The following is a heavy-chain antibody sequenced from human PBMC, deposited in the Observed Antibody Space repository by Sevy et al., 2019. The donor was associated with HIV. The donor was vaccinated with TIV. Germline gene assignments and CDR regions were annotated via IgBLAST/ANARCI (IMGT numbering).Heavy chain of an antibody. CDR3: ARDNRRHTYDCTWFDS. CDR1: GFTFEEYA. CDR2: INWNSASL. D-gene: IGHD3-22*01. Sequence: GGSLRLSCAASGFTFEEYAIHWVRQRPGKGLEWVAGINWNSASLGYADSVKGRFTISRDNARKSLVLQMRSLRVEDTAFYYCARDNRRHTYDCTWFDSWGREPWSPSPQ. V-gene: IGHV3-9*01. J-gene: IGHJ5*01.